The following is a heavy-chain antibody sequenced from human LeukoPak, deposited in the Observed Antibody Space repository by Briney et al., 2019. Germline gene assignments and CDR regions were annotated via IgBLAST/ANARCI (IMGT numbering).Heavy chain of an antibody. CDR2: IYYSGST. V-gene: IGHV4-61*01. CDR3: ARVPGGGTAAN. Sequence: SETLSLTCTVSGVSVSSGSYYWSWIRQPPGKGLEWIGYIYYSGSTNYNPSLKSRVTISVDTSKNQFSLKLSSVTAADTAVYYCARVPGGGTAANWGQGTMVTVSS. D-gene: IGHD1-7*01. J-gene: IGHJ3*01. CDR1: GVSVSSGSYY.